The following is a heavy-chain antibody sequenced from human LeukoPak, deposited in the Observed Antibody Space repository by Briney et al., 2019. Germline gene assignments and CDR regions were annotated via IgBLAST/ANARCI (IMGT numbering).Heavy chain of an antibody. J-gene: IGHJ4*02. CDR3: ARDPGYCSGGSCYDPQFDY. CDR2: ISYDGSNK. CDR1: GFTFSSYA. V-gene: IGHV3-30-3*01. D-gene: IGHD2-15*01. Sequence: GRSLRLSCAASGFTFSSYAMHWVRQAPGKGLEWVAVISYDGSNKYYADSVKGRFTISRDNSKNTLYLQMNSLRAEDTAVYYCARDPGYCSGGSCYDPQFDYWGQGTLVTVSS.